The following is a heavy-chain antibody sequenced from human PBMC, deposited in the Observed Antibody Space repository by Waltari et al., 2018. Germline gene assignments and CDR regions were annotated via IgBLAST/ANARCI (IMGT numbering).Heavy chain of an antibody. CDR1: GASLNRNYW. D-gene: IGHD2-15*01. CDR2: IHGSGRT. CDR3: ARDRGRGLYLDS. J-gene: IGHJ4*02. Sequence: QLQLQQSGPGLVKPSESLSPTCAVSGASLNRNYWWNWVRQPPGKGLEWIGQIHGSGRTNYNPSLESRVTVSIDTSNNQFSLKVSYATAADTAVYYCARDRGRGLYLDSWGQGTLVTVSP. V-gene: IGHV4-4*02.